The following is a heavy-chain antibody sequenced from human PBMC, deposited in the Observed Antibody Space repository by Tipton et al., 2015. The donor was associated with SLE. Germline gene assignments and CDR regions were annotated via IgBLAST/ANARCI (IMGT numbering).Heavy chain of an antibody. Sequence: TLSLTCTVSGGSISSGSYYWSWIRQPAGKGLEWIGRIYTSGSTNYSPSLKSRVTISVDTSKNQFSLKLSSVTAADTAVYYCARGDMVVVPAAGGGYYYYMDVWGKGTTVTVS. J-gene: IGHJ6*03. D-gene: IGHD2-2*01. CDR3: ARGDMVVVPAAGGGYYYYMDV. V-gene: IGHV4-61*02. CDR1: GGSISSGSYY. CDR2: IYTSGST.